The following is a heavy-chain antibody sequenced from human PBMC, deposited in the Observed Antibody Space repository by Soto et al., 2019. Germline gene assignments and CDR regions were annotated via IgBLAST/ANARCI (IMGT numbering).Heavy chain of an antibody. Sequence: QVQLVESGGGVVQPGRSLRLSCAASGFTFSSYGMHWVRQAPGKGLEWVAVIWYDGSNKYYADSVKGRFPISRDNSKNTLYLQMNSLRAEDTAVYYCARERIAAAGTDYYYGMDVWGQGTTVTVSS. D-gene: IGHD6-13*01. CDR2: IWYDGSNK. J-gene: IGHJ6*02. CDR3: ARERIAAAGTDYYYGMDV. CDR1: GFTFSSYG. V-gene: IGHV3-33*01.